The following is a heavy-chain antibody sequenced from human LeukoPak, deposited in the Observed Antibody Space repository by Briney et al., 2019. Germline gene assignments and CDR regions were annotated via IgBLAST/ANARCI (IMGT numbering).Heavy chain of an antibody. Sequence: PGGSLRLSCAASGFTFDDYAMHWVRQAPGKGLEWVSGISWNSGSIGYADSVKGRFTISRDNAKNSLYLQMNSLRAEDTAVYYCASRGATLYYYGSGSRRAGLDYWGQGTLVTVSS. CDR3: ASRGATLYYYGSGSRRAGLDY. V-gene: IGHV3-9*01. D-gene: IGHD3-10*01. CDR2: ISWNSGSI. J-gene: IGHJ4*02. CDR1: GFTFDDYA.